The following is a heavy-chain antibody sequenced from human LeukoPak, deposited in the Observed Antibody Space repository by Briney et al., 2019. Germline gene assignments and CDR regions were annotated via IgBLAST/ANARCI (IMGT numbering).Heavy chain of an antibody. V-gene: IGHV3-23*01. CDR1: GFTFSEYW. Sequence: PGGSLRLSCVSSGFTFSEYWMSWVRQAPGKGLEWVSTISGSGGSTYYADSVKGRFTISRDNSKNTLYLQMNSLRAEDTAVYYCAKDHGYNWNPFDYWGQGTLVTVSS. CDR3: AKDHGYNWNPFDY. D-gene: IGHD1-20*01. J-gene: IGHJ4*02. CDR2: ISGSGGST.